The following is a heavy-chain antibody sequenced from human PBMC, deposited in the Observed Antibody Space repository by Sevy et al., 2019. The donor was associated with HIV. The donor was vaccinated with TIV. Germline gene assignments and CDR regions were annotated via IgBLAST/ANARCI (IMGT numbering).Heavy chain of an antibody. V-gene: IGHV3-7*01. CDR2: IKQDGSEK. CDR1: GFTFSSYW. D-gene: IGHD6-13*01. CDR3: ARGDLVSQRPSHFDY. Sequence: GGSLRLSCAASGFTFSSYWMSWVRQAPGKGLEWVANIKQDGSEKYYVDSVKGRFTISRDNAKNSLYLQMNSLRAEDTAEYYCARGDLVSQRPSHFDYWGQGTLVTVSS. J-gene: IGHJ4*02.